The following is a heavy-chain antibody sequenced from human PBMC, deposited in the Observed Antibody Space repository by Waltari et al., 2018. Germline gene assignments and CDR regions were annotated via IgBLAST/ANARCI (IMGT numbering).Heavy chain of an antibody. V-gene: IGHV3-30*02. CDR2: IRNDESNK. D-gene: IGHD2-21*02. J-gene: IGHJ4*02. Sequence: QVQLVESGGGVVQSGGSLRLSCAESGFTFSSYGMHWVRQAPGKVLDLVAFIRNDESNKYYGDSVQGRFTISRDTSKNTLYLQMDSLRAEDTAVYYCAKDSLWVTLDYWGQGTLVTVSS. CDR1: GFTFSSYG. CDR3: AKDSLWVTLDY.